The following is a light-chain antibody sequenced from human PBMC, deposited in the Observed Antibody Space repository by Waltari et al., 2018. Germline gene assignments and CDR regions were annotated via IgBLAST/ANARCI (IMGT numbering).Light chain of an antibody. CDR2: SND. Sequence: QSVVTPPPSVSGTPGQRVTISCSGSYSNIGSNTVNCYQQLPETAPKLLIYSNDRRPSGVPDRFSGSKSGTSASLGISGLQSEDEADYYCAAWDDSLNGHMVFGGGTKVTVL. CDR1: YSNIGSNT. J-gene: IGLJ2*01. CDR3: AAWDDSLNGHMV. V-gene: IGLV1-44*01.